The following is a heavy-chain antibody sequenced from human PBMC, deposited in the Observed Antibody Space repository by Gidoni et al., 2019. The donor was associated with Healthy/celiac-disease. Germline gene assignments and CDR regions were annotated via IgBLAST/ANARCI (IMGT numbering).Heavy chain of an antibody. CDR2: IYSGGST. CDR1: GFTVSSTY. J-gene: IGHJ6*02. D-gene: IGHD3-22*01. CDR3: ARDRLDYYDSSGHYYYYGMDV. Sequence: EVQLVESGGGLVQPGGSLRLSCAASGFTVSSTYMSWVRQAPGKGLEWVSVIYSGGSTYYADSVKGRFTISRHNSKNTLYLQMNSLRAEDTAVYYCARDRLDYYDSSGHYYYYGMDVWGQGTTVTVSS. V-gene: IGHV3-53*04.